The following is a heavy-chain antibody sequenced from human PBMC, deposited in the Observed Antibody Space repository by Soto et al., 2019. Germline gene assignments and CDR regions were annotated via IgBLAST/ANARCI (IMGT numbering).Heavy chain of an antibody. J-gene: IGHJ4*02. V-gene: IGHV3-23*01. CDR1: VLTFSSYS. CDR2: FRTSGDGGTT. D-gene: IGHD3-10*01. Sequence: GGSLRLSCAASVLTFSSYSMSWVRQSPGKGLEWVSGFRTSGDGGTTYYADSVKGRFTISRDNSKNMLFLQMNSLSAEDTAIYYCAKKVNSGPGSQYFDYWGQGTLVTVSS. CDR3: AKKVNSGPGSQYFDY.